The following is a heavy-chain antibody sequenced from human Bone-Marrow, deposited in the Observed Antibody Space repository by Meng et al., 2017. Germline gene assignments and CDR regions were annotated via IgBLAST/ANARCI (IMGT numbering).Heavy chain of an antibody. V-gene: IGHV5-51*01. CDR1: GYSFTSYW. D-gene: IGHD3-22*01. Sequence: GESLKISCKGSGYSFTSYWVAWVRQMPGKGLEWMGIIYPRDSDTRYSPSFQGQATISADKSISTAYLQWSSLKASDTAMYYCARHSYDSSGYYYIDYWGHGTQVTVSS. J-gene: IGHJ4*01. CDR2: IYPRDSDT. CDR3: ARHSYDSSGYYYIDY.